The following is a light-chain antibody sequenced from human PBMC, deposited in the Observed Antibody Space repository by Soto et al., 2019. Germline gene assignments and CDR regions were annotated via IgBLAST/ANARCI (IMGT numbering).Light chain of an antibody. J-gene: IGLJ1*01. CDR3: SSYPNINTRPCV. CDR1: SGDIGSYNR. Sequence: QSVLTQPASVSGSPGQSITISCTGTSGDIGSYNRVSWYQQHPGKAPKLIIYEVTDRPSGVSNRFSGSKSGNTASLTISGLQAEDEAEYYCSSYPNINTRPCVFGTGTKVTGL. CDR2: EVT. V-gene: IGLV2-14*01.